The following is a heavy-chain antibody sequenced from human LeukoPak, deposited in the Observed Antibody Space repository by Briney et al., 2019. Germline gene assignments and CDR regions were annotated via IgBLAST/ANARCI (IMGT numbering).Heavy chain of an antibody. D-gene: IGHD2-15*01. CDR3: AREGDGSNCSGVSCDAFDY. Sequence: PGGSLRLSCAASGFTFSDYYMSWIRQAPGKGLEWVSSISSSGSNIYYADSVKGRFTISRDNAKNSLYLQMNSLRAEDTAVYYCAREGDGSNCSGVSCDAFDYWGQGTLVTVSS. CDR2: ISSSGSNI. J-gene: IGHJ4*02. V-gene: IGHV3-11*01. CDR1: GFTFSDYY.